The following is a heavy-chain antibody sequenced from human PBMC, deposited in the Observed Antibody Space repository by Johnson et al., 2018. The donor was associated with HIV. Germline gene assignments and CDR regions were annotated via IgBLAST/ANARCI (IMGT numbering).Heavy chain of an antibody. CDR3: ARERDTDMAGDAFDI. CDR1: GFTFSNAW. CDR2: INSDGSST. V-gene: IGHV3-74*01. J-gene: IGHJ3*02. D-gene: IGHD5-18*01. Sequence: MQLVESGGGLVKPGGSLRLSCAASGFTFSNAWMSWVRQAPGKGLVWVSRINSDGSSTSYADSVKGRFTISRDNAKNTLYLQMNSLRAEDTAVYYCARERDTDMAGDAFDIWGQGTMVTVSS.